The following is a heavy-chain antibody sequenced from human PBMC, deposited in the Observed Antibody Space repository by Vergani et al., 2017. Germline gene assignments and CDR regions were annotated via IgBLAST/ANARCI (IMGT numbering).Heavy chain of an antibody. CDR1: GFTFSSHA. J-gene: IGHJ4*02. D-gene: IGHD5-24*01. Sequence: EVKLLQSEGAVVQPGGSLRLSCVASGFTFSSHAMSWVRQGHGQGLEWVSSIKNTGDSTYYADSVKGRFTISRDNSKNTLYLQMNSLRVEDTAVYYCGRGSDNYNWCQGTLVTVSS. CDR2: IKNTGDST. V-gene: IGHV3-23*01. CDR3: GRGSDNYN.